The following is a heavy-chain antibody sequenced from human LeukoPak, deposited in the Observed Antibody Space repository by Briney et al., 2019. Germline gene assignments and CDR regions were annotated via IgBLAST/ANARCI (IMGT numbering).Heavy chain of an antibody. D-gene: IGHD3-9*01. CDR2: IIPIFGTA. V-gene: IGHV1-69*08. CDR1: GGTFSSYT. Sequence: GSSVKVSCKASGGTFSSYTISWVRQAPGQGLEWMGRIIPIFGTANYAQKFQGRVTITADKSTSTAYMELSSLRSEDTAVYYCARDSDDILTGYYSGSADYYYYYGMDVWGKGTTVTVSS. J-gene: IGHJ6*04. CDR3: ARDSDDILTGYYSGSADYYYYYGMDV.